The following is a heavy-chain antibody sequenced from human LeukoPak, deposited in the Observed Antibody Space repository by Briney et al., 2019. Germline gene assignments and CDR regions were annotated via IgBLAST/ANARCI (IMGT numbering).Heavy chain of an antibody. Sequence: SETLSLTCEVYGGSFGGYYWSWIRQSPGKGLEWIGEINHSGRTTSNPSLKSRVTISVDTSKNQFSLKLSSVTAADTAVYYCARVDSSNWYEYRGYFDYWGQGTLVTVSS. CDR2: INHSGRT. CDR3: ARVDSSNWYEYRGYFDY. CDR1: GGSFGGYY. J-gene: IGHJ4*02. D-gene: IGHD6-13*01. V-gene: IGHV4-34*01.